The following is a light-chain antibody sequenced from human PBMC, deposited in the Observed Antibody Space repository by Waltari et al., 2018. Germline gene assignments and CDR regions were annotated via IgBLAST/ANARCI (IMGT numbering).Light chain of an antibody. CDR3: QQRSDWPCT. Sequence: EIVLTQSPVTLSLSPGARATLSCRASQSVTSQLAWYQQKPGQAPRLLIYDASDRATGIPGRFSGSGSGTDFTLTISSLEPEDFAVYYCQQRSDWPCTFGQGTRVEIK. CDR1: QSVTSQ. V-gene: IGKV3-11*01. J-gene: IGKJ1*01. CDR2: DAS.